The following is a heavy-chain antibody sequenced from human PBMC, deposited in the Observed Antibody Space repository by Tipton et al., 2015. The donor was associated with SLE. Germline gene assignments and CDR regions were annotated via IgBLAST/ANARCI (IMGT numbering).Heavy chain of an antibody. Sequence: GLVKPSQTLSLTCDISGDSVSSNSAAWNWIRQSPSRGLEWLGRTYYRSKWYIDYAVFVRSRIIINPDTSKNQFSLQLNSVTPEDPAVYYCARAAGGTFGYWGQGTLVTVSS. CDR3: ARAAGGTFGY. J-gene: IGHJ4*02. CDR1: GDSVSSNSAA. CDR2: TYYRSKWYI. V-gene: IGHV6-1*01. D-gene: IGHD6-13*01.